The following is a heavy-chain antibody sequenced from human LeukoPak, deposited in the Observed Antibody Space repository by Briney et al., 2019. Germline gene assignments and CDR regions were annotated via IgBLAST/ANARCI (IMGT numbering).Heavy chain of an antibody. CDR2: IFYNGNT. J-gene: IGHJ5*02. D-gene: IGHD1-26*01. V-gene: IGHV4-59*08. CDR1: GGSISNYF. CDR3: ARRPIVGSTGFYFDP. Sequence: SETLSLTCTVSGGSISNYFWSWIRQPPGKGLEWIGYIFYNGNTNYNPSLESRVTISVDTSKNQFSLKLASLTAADTAVYYCARRPIVGSTGFYFDPWGPGTLVTVSS.